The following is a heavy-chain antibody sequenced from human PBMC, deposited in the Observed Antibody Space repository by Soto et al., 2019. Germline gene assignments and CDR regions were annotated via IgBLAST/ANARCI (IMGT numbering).Heavy chain of an antibody. D-gene: IGHD4-17*01. CDR1: GFTCSSYD. J-gene: IGHJ4*02. V-gene: IGHV3-23*01. CDR3: ARTTTTKSRDY. CDR2: ISVTGSGT. Sequence: EVQLLESGGGLVQPGGSLGLSCAASGFTCSSYDMSWVRQAPGKGLEYVSSISVTGSGTYYADSVKGRFTISRDNSKNTLYLQMNSLRVEDTAVYYCARTTTTKSRDYWGQGTLVTVSS.